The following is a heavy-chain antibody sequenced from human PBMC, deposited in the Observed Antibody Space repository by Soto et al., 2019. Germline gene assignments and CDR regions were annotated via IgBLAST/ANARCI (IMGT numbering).Heavy chain of an antibody. CDR3: AKGGAIVAAGTRVYLYNAMDV. V-gene: IGHV1-2*02. J-gene: IGHJ6*02. D-gene: IGHD1-26*01. Sequence: QVQLVQSGTEVKRPGDSVKVSCKASGYTFTGYYVHWVRQAPGQGLEWMGWMNPNSGDTYLAQRFQGRVTMNRDTYIGTAYMELRGLTSDDTAEYYCAKGGAIVAAGTRVYLYNAMDVWGQGTTVTVSS. CDR1: GYTFTGYY. CDR2: MNPNSGDT.